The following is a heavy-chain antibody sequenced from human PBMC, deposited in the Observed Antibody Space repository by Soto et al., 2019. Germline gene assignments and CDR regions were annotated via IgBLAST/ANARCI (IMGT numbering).Heavy chain of an antibody. J-gene: IGHJ6*02. CDR3: ARYGYGLPVHYGMDV. D-gene: IGHD5-18*01. CDR1: GFTFSSYS. CDR2: ISSSSSYI. Sequence: PGGSLRLSCAASGFTFSSYSMNWVRQAPGKGLEWVSSISSSSSYIYYADSVKGRFTISRDNAKNSLYLQMNSLRAEDTAVYYCARYGYGLPVHYGMDVWGQGTTVTVSS. V-gene: IGHV3-21*01.